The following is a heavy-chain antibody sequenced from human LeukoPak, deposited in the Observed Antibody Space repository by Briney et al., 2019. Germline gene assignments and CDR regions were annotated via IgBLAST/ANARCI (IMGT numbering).Heavy chain of an antibody. J-gene: IGHJ2*01. CDR3: AKRSLSGTWYFDL. CDR2: ISDNGAGT. Sequence: GGSLRLSCAASGFTFSDYYMSWIRQAPGKGLEWVSSISDNGAGTFYADSVKGRFTISRDNSDKTLYLQMNSLRAEDTAVYYCAKRSLSGTWYFDLWGRGTLVIVSS. CDR1: GFTFSDYY. D-gene: IGHD3-3*01. V-gene: IGHV3-23*01.